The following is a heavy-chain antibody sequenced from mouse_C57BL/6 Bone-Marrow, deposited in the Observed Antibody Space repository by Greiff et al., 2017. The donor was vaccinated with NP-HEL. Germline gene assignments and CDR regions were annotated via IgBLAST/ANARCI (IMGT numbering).Heavy chain of an antibody. CDR3: AREYYGSSYPSWFAY. V-gene: IGHV1-18*01. D-gene: IGHD1-1*01. CDR2: INPNNGGT. Sequence: EVQLQQSGPELVKPGASVKIPCKASGYTFTDYNMDWVKQSHGKSLEWIGDINPNNGGTIYNQKFKGKATLTVDKSSSTAYMELRSLTSEDTAVYYCAREYYGSSYPSWFAYWGQGTLVTVSA. J-gene: IGHJ3*01. CDR1: GYTFTDYN.